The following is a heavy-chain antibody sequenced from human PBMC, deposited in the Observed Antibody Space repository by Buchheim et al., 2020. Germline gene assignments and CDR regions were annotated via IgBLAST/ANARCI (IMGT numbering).Heavy chain of an antibody. CDR3: TYYYDSSGDSPNFDY. D-gene: IGHD3-22*01. CDR1: GFTFSNAW. J-gene: IGHJ4*02. CDR2: IKSKTDGGTT. V-gene: IGHV3-15*07. Sequence: EVQLVESGGGLVKPGGSLRLSCAASGFTFSNAWMSWVRQAPGKGLEWVGRIKSKTDGGTTDYAAPGRGRFTISRDDSKNTLYLLMNSLKTEDTAVYYCTYYYDSSGDSPNFDYWGQGIL.